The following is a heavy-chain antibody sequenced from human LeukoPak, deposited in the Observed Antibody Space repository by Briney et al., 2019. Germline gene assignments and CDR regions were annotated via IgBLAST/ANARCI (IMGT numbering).Heavy chain of an antibody. CDR3: ARVGATTSIDAFDI. D-gene: IGHD1-26*01. CDR1: GGSFSGYY. V-gene: IGHV4-34*01. J-gene: IGHJ3*02. Sequence: PSETLSLTCAVYGGSFSGYYWSWIRQPSGKGLEWIGEINHSGSTNYNPSLKSRVTISVDKSKNQFSLKLSSVTAADTAVYYCARVGATTSIDAFDIWGQGTMVTVSS. CDR2: INHSGST.